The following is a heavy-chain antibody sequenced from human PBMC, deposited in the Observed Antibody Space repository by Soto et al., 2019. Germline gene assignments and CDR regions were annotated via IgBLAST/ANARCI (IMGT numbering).Heavy chain of an antibody. Sequence: QVQLVQSGAEVKKPGSAVKVSCKASGGTFSSYAISWVRQAPGQGLEWMGGIIPIFGTANYAQKFHGRVTITADESTSTAYMELSSLRSEDTAVYYCARQGGGIAAAGIGWFDPWGQGTLVTVSS. CDR2: IIPIFGTA. J-gene: IGHJ5*02. CDR1: GGTFSSYA. V-gene: IGHV1-69*01. CDR3: ARQGGGIAAAGIGWFDP. D-gene: IGHD6-13*01.